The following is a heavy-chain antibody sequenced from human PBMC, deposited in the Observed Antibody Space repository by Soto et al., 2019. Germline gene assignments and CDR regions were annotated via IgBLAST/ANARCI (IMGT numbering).Heavy chain of an antibody. V-gene: IGHV1-69*04. CDR1: GGTFSSYA. Sequence: SVKVSCKASGGTFSSYAISWVRQAPGQGLEWMGRIIPILGIANYAQKFQGRVTITADKSTSTAYMELSSLRSEDTAVYYCARGGYSSGWIDYWGQGTLVTVSS. D-gene: IGHD6-19*01. CDR2: IIPILGIA. J-gene: IGHJ4*02. CDR3: ARGGYSSGWIDY.